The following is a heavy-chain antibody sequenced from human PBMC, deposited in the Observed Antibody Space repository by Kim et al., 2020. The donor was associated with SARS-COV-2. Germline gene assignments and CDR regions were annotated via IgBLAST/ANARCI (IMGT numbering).Heavy chain of an antibody. Sequence: GGSLRLSCAASGFTFSSYEMNWVRQAPGKGLEWVSYISSSGSTIYYADSVKGRFTISRDNAKNSLYLQMNSLRAEDTAVYYCARDRSIFWGSSSWFDAFDIWGQGTMVTVSS. CDR1: GFTFSSYE. D-gene: IGHD6-13*01. V-gene: IGHV3-48*03. J-gene: IGHJ3*02. CDR2: ISSSGSTI. CDR3: ARDRSIFWGSSSWFDAFDI.